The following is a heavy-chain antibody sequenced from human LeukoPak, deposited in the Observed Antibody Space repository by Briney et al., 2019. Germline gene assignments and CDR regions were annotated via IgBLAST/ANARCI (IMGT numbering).Heavy chain of an antibody. CDR1: GFTVSSYA. J-gene: IGHJ4*02. CDR2: IYSGGST. Sequence: GGSLRLSCAASGFTVSSYAMTWVRQAPGKGLEWVSVIYSGGSTYYADSVKGRFTISRDNSKNTLYLQMNSLRAEDTAVYYCARDSGYISDYWGQGTLVTVSS. CDR3: ARDSGYISDY. V-gene: IGHV3-66*01. D-gene: IGHD1-1*01.